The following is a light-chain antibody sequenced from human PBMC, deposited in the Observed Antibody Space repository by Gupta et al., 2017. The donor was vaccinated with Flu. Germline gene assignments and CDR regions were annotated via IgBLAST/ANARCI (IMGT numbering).Light chain of an antibody. J-gene: IGKJ5*01. V-gene: IGKV3-20*01. CDR1: QSVSSSY. CDR3: QHDCSSPLT. Sequence: EIVLTQSPGTLSLSPGERATLSCRASQSVSSSYLAWYQQKPGQAPRLLIYGASSRATGIPDRFSGSGSGTEFTLTISRLEPEDFAVYYCQHDCSSPLTFGQGTRLEIK. CDR2: GAS.